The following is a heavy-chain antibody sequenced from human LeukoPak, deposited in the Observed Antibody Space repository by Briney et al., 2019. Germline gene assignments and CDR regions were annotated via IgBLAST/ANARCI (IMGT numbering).Heavy chain of an antibody. CDR3: ARSRQASGLFSS. V-gene: IGHV4-30-2*01. CDR1: GYAIISGGFS. Sequence: TSQTLSLTCTVSGYAIISGGFSWNWIRQPPGKGLEWIGCIYDRGPAHYNPSLKSRFTISVDRPKNQFFLNVTSLTAADTAVYYCARSRQASGLFSSWGQGTLVVVSS. J-gene: IGHJ5*02. CDR2: IYDRGPA. D-gene: IGHD3-10*01.